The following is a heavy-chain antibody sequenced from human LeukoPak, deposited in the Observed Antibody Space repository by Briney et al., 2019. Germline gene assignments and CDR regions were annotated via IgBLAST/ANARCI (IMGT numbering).Heavy chain of an antibody. Sequence: SETLSLTCAVYGGSFSGYYWSWIRQHPGKGLEWIGYIYYSGSTYYNPSLKSRVTISVDTSKNQFSLKLSSVTAADTAVYYCARGGYCSSTSCYGYYYYGMDVWGQGTTVTVSS. CDR3: ARGGYCSSTSCYGYYYYGMDV. CDR2: IYYSGST. D-gene: IGHD2-2*01. V-gene: IGHV4-31*11. CDR1: GGSFSGYY. J-gene: IGHJ6*02.